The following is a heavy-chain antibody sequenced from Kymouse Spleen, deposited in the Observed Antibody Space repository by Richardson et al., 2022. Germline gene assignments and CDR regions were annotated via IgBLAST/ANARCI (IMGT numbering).Heavy chain of an antibody. CDR1: GGSISSGGYY. V-gene: IGHV4-31*03. Sequence: QVQLQESGPGLVKPSQTLSLTCTVSGGSISSGGYYWSWIRQHPGKGLEWIGYIYYSGSTYYNPSLKSRVTISVDTSKNQFSLKLSSVTAADTAVYYCAREGTMVRTDYYGMDVWGQGTTVTVSS. D-gene: IGHD3-10*01. CDR3: AREGTMVRTDYYGMDV. J-gene: IGHJ6*02. CDR2: IYYSGST.